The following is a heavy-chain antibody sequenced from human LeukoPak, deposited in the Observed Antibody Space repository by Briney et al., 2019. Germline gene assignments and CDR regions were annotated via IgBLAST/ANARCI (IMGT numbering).Heavy chain of an antibody. V-gene: IGHV3-23*01. Sequence: QPGGSLRLSCAASGFTFSSYAMNWVRQAPGKGLEWVSSISVSGGSTYYADSVKGRFTISRDNSKNTLYLQMNSLRAEDTAVYYCAKGQDWLFFDYWGQGTLVTVSS. CDR1: GFTFSSYA. CDR2: ISVSGGST. CDR3: AKGQDWLFFDY. J-gene: IGHJ4*02. D-gene: IGHD3-9*01.